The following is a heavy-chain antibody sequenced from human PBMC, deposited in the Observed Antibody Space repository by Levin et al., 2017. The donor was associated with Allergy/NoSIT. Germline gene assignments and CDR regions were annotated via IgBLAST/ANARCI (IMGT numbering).Heavy chain of an antibody. CDR3: AKDLSTVLTSIDY. D-gene: IGHD4-17*01. V-gene: IGHV3-23*01. CDR1: GFTFSSYA. CDR2: ISGSGGST. Sequence: LSLTCAASGFTFSSYAMSWVRQAPGKGLEWVSVISGSGGSTYYADSVKGRFTISRDNSKNTLYLQMNSLRAEDTAVYYCAKDLSTVLTSIDYWGQGTLVTVSS. J-gene: IGHJ4*02.